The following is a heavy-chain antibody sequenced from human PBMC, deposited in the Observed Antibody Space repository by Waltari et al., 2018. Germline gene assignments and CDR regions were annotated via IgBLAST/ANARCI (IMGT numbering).Heavy chain of an antibody. V-gene: IGHV4-39*01. CDR2: IYYSGGT. Sequence: QLQLQESGPGLVKPSETLSLTCTVSGGSISSSSYYWGWIRQPPGKGLEWIGSIYYSGGTYYNPSLKSRFSISVDTSKIQFSLKLRSVTAADTAVYYCARRGGATTEYYFDYWGQGTLVTVSS. CDR1: GGSISSSSYY. CDR3: ARRGGATTEYYFDY. D-gene: IGHD1-26*01. J-gene: IGHJ4*02.